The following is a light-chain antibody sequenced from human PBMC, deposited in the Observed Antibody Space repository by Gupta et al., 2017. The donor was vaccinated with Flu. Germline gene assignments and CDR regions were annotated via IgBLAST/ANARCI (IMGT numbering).Light chain of an antibody. CDR3: QQCTKWPIT. V-gene: IGKV3-11*01. Sequence: PATLSLSPGERATLSCRASQSVGTYLAWYQQKPGQAPRLLIYDAFNRATGIPARFSGSGSGTDFTLTISSLEPDDSAVYFCQQCTKWPITFGGMTKVEIK. CDR2: DAF. CDR1: QSVGTY. J-gene: IGKJ4*01.